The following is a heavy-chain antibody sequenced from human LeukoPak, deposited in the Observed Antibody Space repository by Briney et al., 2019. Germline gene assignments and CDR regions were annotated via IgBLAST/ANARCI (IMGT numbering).Heavy chain of an antibody. CDR3: ARGGPKDYYYYYMDV. CDR2: MNPNSGNT. Sequence: ASVKVSCKASGYTFTSYDINWVRQATGQGLEWMGWMNPNSGNTGYAQKFQGRVTMTRNTSISTAYMELSSLRSEDTAVYYCARGGPKDYYYYYMDVWGKGTTVTISS. V-gene: IGHV1-8*01. CDR1: GYTFTSYD. J-gene: IGHJ6*03.